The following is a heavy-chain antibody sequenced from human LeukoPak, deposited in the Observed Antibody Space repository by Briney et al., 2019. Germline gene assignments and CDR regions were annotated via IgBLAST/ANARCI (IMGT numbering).Heavy chain of an antibody. CDR1: GSTFTGYY. CDR2: INPNSGGT. J-gene: IGHJ4*02. D-gene: IGHD6-13*01. V-gene: IGHV1-2*02. CDR3: ARSSSSWRISDY. Sequence: GASVRLSFTASGSTFTGYYMHWVRQAPGQALEWMGWINPNSGGTNYAQKFQGRVTMTRDTSISTAYMELSRLRSDDTAVYYCARSSSSWRISDYWGQGTLVTVSS.